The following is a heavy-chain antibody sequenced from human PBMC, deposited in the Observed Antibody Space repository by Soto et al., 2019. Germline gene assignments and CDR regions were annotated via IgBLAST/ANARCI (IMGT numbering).Heavy chain of an antibody. D-gene: IGHD2-2*01. J-gene: IGHJ3*02. V-gene: IGHV1-18*01. CDR3: ARVLSMSGTTDAFDI. CDR1: GYTFTSYG. Sequence: ASVKVSCKASGYTFTSYGISWVRQAPGQGLEWMGWISAYNGNTNYAQKLQGRVTMTTDTSTRTAYMELRSLRADDTAVYYCARVLSMSGTTDAFDIWGQGTMVTVSS. CDR2: ISAYNGNT.